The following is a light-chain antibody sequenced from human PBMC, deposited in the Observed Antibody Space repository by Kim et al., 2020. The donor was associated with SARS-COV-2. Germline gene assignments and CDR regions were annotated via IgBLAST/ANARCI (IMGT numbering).Light chain of an antibody. CDR3: QPSYHTPRT. CDR2: AAS. Sequence: DIQMTQSPSSLSASVGDRVTITCRSSQNIHNYVNWYQQTPGKAPKLLIYAASTLKSGVPSRFSGSGSRTDFTLTISSLQPEDFAVYYCQPSYHTPRTCGQGTTLEI. CDR1: QNIHNY. J-gene: IGKJ2*01. V-gene: IGKV1-39*01.